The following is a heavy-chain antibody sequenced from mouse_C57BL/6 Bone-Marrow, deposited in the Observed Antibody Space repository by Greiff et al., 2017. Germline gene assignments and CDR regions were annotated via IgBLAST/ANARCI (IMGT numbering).Heavy chain of an antibody. CDR1: GFTFNTYA. V-gene: IGHV10-3*01. J-gene: IGHJ4*01. CDR3: VREWHYYCGPLFAMDY. D-gene: IGHD1-1*01. CDR2: IRSKSSNYAT. Sequence: EADGGLVQPKGSLKLSCAASGFTFNTYAMHWVRQAPGKGLEWVARIRSKSSNYATYYADSVKDRFTISRDDSQSMLYLQMNNLRTEDTAMYYCVREWHYYCGPLFAMDYWGQGTSVTVSS.